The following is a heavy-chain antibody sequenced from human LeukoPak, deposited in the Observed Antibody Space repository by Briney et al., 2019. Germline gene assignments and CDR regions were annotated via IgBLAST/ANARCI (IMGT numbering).Heavy chain of an antibody. CDR1: GGSISSYY. CDR3: ARDHDSSSPNAFDI. V-gene: IGHV4-59*01. J-gene: IGHJ3*02. D-gene: IGHD6-6*01. Sequence: PSETLSLTCTVSGGSISSYYWSWIRQPPGKGLEWIGYIYYSGSTNYNPSLKSRVTISVDTSKNQFSLKLSSVTAADTAVYYCARDHDSSSPNAFDIWGQGTMVTVSS. CDR2: IYYSGST.